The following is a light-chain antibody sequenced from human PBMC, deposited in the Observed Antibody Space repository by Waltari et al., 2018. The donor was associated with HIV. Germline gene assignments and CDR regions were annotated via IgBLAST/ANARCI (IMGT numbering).Light chain of an antibody. CDR3: CSYAGSDTVVL. J-gene: IGLJ2*01. CDR2: DVN. CDR1: SSDVGGHHY. Sequence: QSALTQPRSVSGSPGQSVTISCTGTSSDVGGHHYVSWYQHHPGKGPKFMIYDVNKRPSGVPDRFAGAKSGNTASLTISGLQAEDEADYYCCSYAGSDTVVLFGGGTKVAVL. V-gene: IGLV2-11*01.